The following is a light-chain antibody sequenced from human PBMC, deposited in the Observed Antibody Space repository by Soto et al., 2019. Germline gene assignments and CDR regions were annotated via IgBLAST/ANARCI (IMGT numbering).Light chain of an antibody. V-gene: IGKV3-20*01. CDR2: DGS. CDR1: QNVGSSF. J-gene: IGKJ1*01. Sequence: EVVLTQSPGILSLSPGERATLSCRASQNVGSSFLAWYQQTPGQAPRLVIYDGSNRARGIPDRFSGSGSGADFTLTISTLEPEDCAVYYCQQFGSSPETFGQGTKVEI. CDR3: QQFGSSPET.